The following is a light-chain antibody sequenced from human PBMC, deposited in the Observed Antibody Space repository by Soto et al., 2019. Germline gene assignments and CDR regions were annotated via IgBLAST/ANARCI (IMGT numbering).Light chain of an antibody. CDR3: RQYVLTPWT. CDR1: QSVSSN. CDR2: GAS. J-gene: IGKJ1*01. V-gene: IGKV3-15*01. Sequence: EKVGTQTTGSPSWTEREKITVACRASQSVSSNLAWYQQKPGRAPRLLIYGASTRATGVPGRFCGIESGTDFTLTIAGLELQHFPVYYFRQYVLTPWTFSRGTKVDIK.